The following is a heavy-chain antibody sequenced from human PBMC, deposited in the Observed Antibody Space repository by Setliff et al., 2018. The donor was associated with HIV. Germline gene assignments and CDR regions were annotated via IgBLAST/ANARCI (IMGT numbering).Heavy chain of an antibody. V-gene: IGHV1-18*01. D-gene: IGHD5-18*01. CDR3: AAWDPSRGYSYGYFDSSGYGDYYYYMDV. CDR2: ISVKNGNT. J-gene: IGHJ6*03. CDR1: GYTFISYG. Sequence: ASVKVSCKASGYTFISYGVSWVRQAPGQGLEWMGWISVKNGNTNYAQKFQGRVTMTTDTSTSTAYMELRSLRSDDTAVYYCAAWDPSRGYSYGYFDSSGYGDYYYYMDVWGKGTTVTVSS.